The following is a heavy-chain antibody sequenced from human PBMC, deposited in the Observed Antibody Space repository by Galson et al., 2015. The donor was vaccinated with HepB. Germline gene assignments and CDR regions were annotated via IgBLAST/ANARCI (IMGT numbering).Heavy chain of an antibody. CDR2: INHSGST. CDR1: GGSFSGYY. CDR3: ARGLGGGYCSSTSCYRAPRASYYFDY. Sequence: SETLSLTCAVYGGSFSGYYWSWIRQPPGKGLEWIGEINHSGSTNYNPSLKSRVTISVDTSKNQFSLKLSSVTAADTAVYYCARGLGGGYCSSTSCYRAPRASYYFDYWGQGTLVTVSS. V-gene: IGHV4-34*01. D-gene: IGHD2-2*01. J-gene: IGHJ4*02.